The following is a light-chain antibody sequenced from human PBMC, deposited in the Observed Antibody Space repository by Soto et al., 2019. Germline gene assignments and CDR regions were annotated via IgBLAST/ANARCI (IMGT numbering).Light chain of an antibody. CDR1: RSNIGINA. Sequence: SALPQPPSGSGTPGQRVSISCPGSRSNIGINAVDWYHQLPGTAPKVLIYANNQRPSGVPGRFSGSKSGNTASLTISGLQAEDEADYYCCSYAGTYTHYVFGTGTKVTVL. V-gene: IGLV1-44*01. CDR3: CSYAGTYTHYV. J-gene: IGLJ1*01. CDR2: ANN.